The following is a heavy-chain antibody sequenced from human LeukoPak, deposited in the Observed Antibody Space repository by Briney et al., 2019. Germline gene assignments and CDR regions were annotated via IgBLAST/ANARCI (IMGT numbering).Heavy chain of an antibody. CDR1: GFAFRTYW. Sequence: PGGSLRLSCAASGFAFRTYWMTWVRQAPGKGLEWVASINQDGSGKYYVDSVKGRFTISRDNTKNSLYLQITTLRAEDTAVYYCARQSARNWFDPWGQGTLVTVSS. D-gene: IGHD3-3*01. CDR3: ARQSARNWFDP. V-gene: IGHV3-7*01. J-gene: IGHJ5*02. CDR2: INQDGSGK.